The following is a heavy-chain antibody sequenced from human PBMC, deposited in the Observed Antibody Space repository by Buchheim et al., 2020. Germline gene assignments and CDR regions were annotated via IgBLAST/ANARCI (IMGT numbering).Heavy chain of an antibody. CDR3: AKGLVSGVAGYYYYGMDV. CDR2: ISGSGGST. CDR1: GFTFSSYA. J-gene: IGHJ6*02. Sequence: EVQLLESGGGLVQPGGSLRLSCAASGFTFSSYAMSWVRQAPGKGLEWVSAISGSGGSTYYADSVKGRFTISRDNSKNTLYLQMNSLRAEDTAVYYCAKGLVSGVAGYYYYGMDVWGQGTT. D-gene: IGHD6-19*01. V-gene: IGHV3-23*01.